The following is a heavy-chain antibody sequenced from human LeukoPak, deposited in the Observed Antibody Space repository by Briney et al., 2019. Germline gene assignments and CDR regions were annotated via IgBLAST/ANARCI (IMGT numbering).Heavy chain of an antibody. Sequence: PSETLSLTCAVYGGSFSGYYWSWIRQPPVKGLEWIGEINHSGSTNYNPSLKSRVTISVDTSKNQFSLKLSSVTAADTAVYYCARVVAARFPNYYYYGMDVWGQGTTVTVSS. CDR3: ARVVAARFPNYYYYGMDV. CDR2: INHSGST. V-gene: IGHV4-34*01. J-gene: IGHJ6*02. D-gene: IGHD2-15*01. CDR1: GGSFSGYY.